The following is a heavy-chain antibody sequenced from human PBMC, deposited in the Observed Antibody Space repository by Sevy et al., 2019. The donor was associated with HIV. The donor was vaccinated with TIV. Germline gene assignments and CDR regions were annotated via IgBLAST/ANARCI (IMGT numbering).Heavy chain of an antibody. Sequence: SETLSLTCTVSGGSISSYYWSWIRQPPGKGLEWIGYIYYSGSTNYNPSLKSRVTISVDTSKNHFSLKLSSVTAADKAVYYCARGGDALDIWGQGTMVTVSS. CDR1: GGSISSYY. CDR3: ARGGDALDI. CDR2: IYYSGST. J-gene: IGHJ3*02. D-gene: IGHD3-16*01. V-gene: IGHV4-59*01.